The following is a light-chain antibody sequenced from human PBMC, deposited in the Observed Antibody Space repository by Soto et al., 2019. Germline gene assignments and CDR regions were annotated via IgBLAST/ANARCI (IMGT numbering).Light chain of an antibody. CDR1: QSISSW. CDR3: QQYNTYST. CDR2: KAS. Sequence: IQMTQSPSTLSASQGDRVTITFRDSQSISSWLAWYQQKPGKAPKLLIYKASSLESGVRSRFSGSGSGTEFTLTISSLQPDDFATYYCQQYNTYSTFGQGTRLEIK. J-gene: IGKJ5*01. V-gene: IGKV1-5*03.